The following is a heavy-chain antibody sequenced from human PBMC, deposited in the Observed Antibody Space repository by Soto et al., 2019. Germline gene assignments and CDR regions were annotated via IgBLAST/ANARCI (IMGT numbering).Heavy chain of an antibody. V-gene: IGHV4-30-2*01. J-gene: IGHJ4*02. CDR1: CDSISSSDYY. D-gene: IGHD2-2*01. CDR3: ARVPDY. CDR2: MYHSGST. Sequence: SDTLSLTRTVSCDSISSSDYYWRWIRQPPGKGLEWIGYMYHSGSTYYNPSLKSRVTISIDRSKNQFSLKLSSVTAADTAVYYCARVPDYWGQGILVTVSS.